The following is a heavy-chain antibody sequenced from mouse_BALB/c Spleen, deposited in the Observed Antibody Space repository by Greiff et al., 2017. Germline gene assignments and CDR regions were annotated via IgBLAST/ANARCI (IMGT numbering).Heavy chain of an antibody. CDR1: GFTFSDYY. D-gene: IGHD2-12*01. CDR3: ARDYDEGNAMDY. Sequence: EVKLQESGGGLVKPGGSLKLSCAASGFTFSDYYMYWVRQTPEKRLEWVATISDGGSYTYYPDSVKGRFTISRDNAKNNLYLQMSSLKSEDTAMYYCARDYDEGNAMDYWGQGTSVTVSS. J-gene: IGHJ4*01. CDR2: ISDGGSYT. V-gene: IGHV5-4*02.